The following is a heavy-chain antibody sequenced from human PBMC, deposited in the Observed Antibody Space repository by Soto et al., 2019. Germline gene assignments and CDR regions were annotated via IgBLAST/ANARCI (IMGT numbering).Heavy chain of an antibody. J-gene: IGHJ4*02. Sequence: SETLSLTCTVSGGSISSGGYYWSWIRQHPGKGLEWIGYIYYSGSTYYNPSLKSRVTISVDTSKNQFSLKLSSVTAADTAVYYCARDSTRGTHDYWGQGTLVTVSS. CDR3: ARDSTRGTHDY. D-gene: IGHD3-10*01. CDR1: GGSISSGGYY. CDR2: IYYSGST. V-gene: IGHV4-31*03.